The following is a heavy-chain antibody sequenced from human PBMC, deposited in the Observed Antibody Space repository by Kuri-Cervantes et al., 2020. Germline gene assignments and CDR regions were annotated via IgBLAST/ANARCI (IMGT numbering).Heavy chain of an antibody. CDR2: IWYDGSNK. CDR3: ARGIAVAGLDY. V-gene: IGHV3-33*08. Sequence: GESLKISYAASGFTFSSYAMHWVRQAPGKGLEWVAVIWYDGSNKYYADSVKGRFTISRDNSKNTLYLQMNSLRAEDTAVYYCARGIAVAGLDYWGQGTLVTVSS. CDR1: GFTFSSYA. D-gene: IGHD6-19*01. J-gene: IGHJ4*02.